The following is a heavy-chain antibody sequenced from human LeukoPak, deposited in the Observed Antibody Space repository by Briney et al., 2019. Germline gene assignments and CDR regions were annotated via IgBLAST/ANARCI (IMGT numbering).Heavy chain of an antibody. CDR1: GFTFSDSY. CDR2: ISNSGTSI. D-gene: IGHD3-9*01. CDR3: AKGGGFDWLNYYYMDV. Sequence: PGGSLRLSCAASGFTFSDSYLTWIRQAPGKGLEWVSYISNSGTSIFYADSVKGRFTTSRDNAKSSLYLQMSSLRAEDTAVYYCAKGGGFDWLNYYYMDVWGKGTTVIISS. V-gene: IGHV3-11*01. J-gene: IGHJ6*03.